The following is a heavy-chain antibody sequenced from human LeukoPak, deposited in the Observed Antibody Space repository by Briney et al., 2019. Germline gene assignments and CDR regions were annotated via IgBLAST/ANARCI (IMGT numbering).Heavy chain of an antibody. CDR3: ARDPYGSGSFDY. D-gene: IGHD3-10*01. CDR1: GFTFSSYD. V-gene: IGHV3-13*01. CDR2: IGIVGDT. Sequence: GGSLRLSCAASGFTFSSYDMHWVLQVTGEGLEWVSSIGIVGDTYYPDSVKGRFTISRENAKNSLYLQMNSLRAEDTAVYYCARDPYGSGSFDYWGQGTLVTVSS. J-gene: IGHJ4*02.